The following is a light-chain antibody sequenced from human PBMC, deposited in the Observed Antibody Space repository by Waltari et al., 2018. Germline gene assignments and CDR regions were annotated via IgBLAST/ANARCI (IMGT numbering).Light chain of an antibody. CDR1: GLPKQY. CDR2: KDT. J-gene: IGLJ3*02. V-gene: IGLV3-25*03. Sequence: SYELTQPPSVSVSPGQTARITCSGDGLPKQYACWYQQKSGQAPVLGIYKDTKRPSGIPERFSGSSSETIVTLTISGVQAEDEADYYCQSADSTGTLRVFGGGTKLTVL. CDR3: QSADSTGTLRV.